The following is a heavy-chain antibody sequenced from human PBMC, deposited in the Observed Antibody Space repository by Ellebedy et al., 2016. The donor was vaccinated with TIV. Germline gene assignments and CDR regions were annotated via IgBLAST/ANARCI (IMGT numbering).Heavy chain of an antibody. Sequence: GGSLRLSCAASGFTFDDYGMSWVRQAPGKGLEWVSGINWNGGSTGYADSVKGWFTISRDNSKNTLYLQMNSLRAEDTAVYYCAKAGDSSGYYGTLDYWGQGTLVTVSS. CDR2: INWNGGST. CDR1: GFTFDDYG. CDR3: AKAGDSSGYYGTLDY. J-gene: IGHJ4*02. D-gene: IGHD3-22*01. V-gene: IGHV3-20*04.